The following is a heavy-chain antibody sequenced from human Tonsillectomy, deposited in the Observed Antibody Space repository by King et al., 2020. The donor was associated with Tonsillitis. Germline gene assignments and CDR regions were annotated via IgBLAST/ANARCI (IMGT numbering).Heavy chain of an antibody. J-gene: IGHJ4*02. D-gene: IGHD6-13*01. Sequence: VQLVESGGGLVQPGGSLRLSCAASGFTFSSYAMSWVRQAPGKGLEWVSVIYSGGSSTYYADSVKGRFTISRDNSKNTLYLQMNSLRAEDTAVYYCGKEQQGTWARRKDQNRIDYFDYWGQGTLVTVSS. CDR3: GKEQQGTWARRKDQNRIDYFDY. CDR1: GFTFSSYA. V-gene: IGHV3-23*03. CDR2: IYSGGSST.